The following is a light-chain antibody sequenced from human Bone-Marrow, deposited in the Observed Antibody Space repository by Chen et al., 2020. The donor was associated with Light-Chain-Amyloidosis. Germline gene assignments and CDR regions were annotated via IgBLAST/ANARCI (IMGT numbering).Light chain of an antibody. CDR2: EVT. CDR3: SSYTITNTLV. V-gene: IGLV2-14*01. J-gene: IGLJ1*01. CDR1: SSDVGGDNH. Sequence: QSALTQPAYVSGSPGQSITISCTGTSSDVGGDNHVSWYQQHPDKAPKLIIYEVTNRPSWVPDRFSGAKSDNTASLTISGLQTEDEADYFCSSYTITNTLVFGSGTRVTVL.